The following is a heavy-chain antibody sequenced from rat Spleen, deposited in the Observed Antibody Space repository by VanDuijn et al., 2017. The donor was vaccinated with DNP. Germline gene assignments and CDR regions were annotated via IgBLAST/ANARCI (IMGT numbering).Heavy chain of an antibody. V-gene: IGHV5-22*01. CDR1: GFTFSDYY. J-gene: IGHJ2*01. CDR2: ISYEGSST. Sequence: EVQLVESGGGLVQPGRSLKLSCAASGFTFSDYYMAWVRQAPKKGLEWVASISYEGSSTYYGDSVKGRFTISRDNAKSTLYLQMNSLRSEDTATYYCARQSPGFHYSGTSYFDYWGQGVMVTVSS. D-gene: IGHD1-1*01. CDR3: ARQSPGFHYSGTSYFDY.